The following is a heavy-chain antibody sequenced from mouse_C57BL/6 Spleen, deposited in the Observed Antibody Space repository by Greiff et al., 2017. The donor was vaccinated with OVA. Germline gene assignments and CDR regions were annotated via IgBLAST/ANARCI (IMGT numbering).Heavy chain of an antibody. CDR2: INYDGSST. Sequence: EVQVVESEGGLVQPGSSMKLSCTASGFTFSDYYMAWVRQVPEKGLEWVANINYDGSSTYYLDSLKSRFIISRDNAKNILYLQMSSLKSEDTATYYCARGPLYYGSSYGYFDVWGTGTTVTVSS. CDR1: GFTFSDYY. D-gene: IGHD1-1*01. V-gene: IGHV5-16*01. CDR3: ARGPLYYGSSYGYFDV. J-gene: IGHJ1*03.